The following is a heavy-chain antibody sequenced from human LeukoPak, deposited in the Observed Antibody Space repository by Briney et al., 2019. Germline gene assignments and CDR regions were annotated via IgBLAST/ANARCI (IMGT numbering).Heavy chain of an antibody. J-gene: IGHJ4*02. V-gene: IGHV1-2*02. D-gene: IGHD6-6*01. CDR2: INPNSGGT. Sequence: ASVKVSCKASGYTLTGYYIHWVRQAPGQGLEWMGWINPNSGGTNYAQKFQGRVTMTRDTSISTAYMELSSLTSGDTAVYYCARAHSSLRLYYFDCRGQGTLVTVSS. CDR1: GYTLTGYY. CDR3: ARAHSSLRLYYFDC.